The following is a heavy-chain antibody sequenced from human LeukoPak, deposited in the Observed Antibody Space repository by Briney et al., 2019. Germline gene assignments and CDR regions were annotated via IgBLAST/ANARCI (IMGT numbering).Heavy chain of an antibody. CDR1: GGSISSYY. J-gene: IGHJ4*02. CDR2: IYYSGTT. D-gene: IGHD6-13*01. Sequence: SETLSLTCTVSGGSISSYYWSWIRQPPGKGLEWIGYIYYSGTTNYNPSLKSRVTIIVGTTKNHFSLKLITGPAEDTAVYYCARGVYIAAAQYGYWGQRTLVSVSS. V-gene: IGHV4-59*01. CDR3: ARGVYIAAAQYGY.